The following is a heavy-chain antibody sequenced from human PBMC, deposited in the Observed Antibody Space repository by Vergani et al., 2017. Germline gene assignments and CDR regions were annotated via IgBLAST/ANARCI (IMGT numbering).Heavy chain of an antibody. J-gene: IGHJ4*02. CDR3: TRHVPCGDGACVHFDH. Sequence: EVMLVQSGAEVKKPGESLKISCKYSESSFISNEIAWVRQMSGKGLQWMGNINPIDSKIADSPSFQGQAIMSLDKSITTAYLQWRSLKASDTAIYYCTRHVPCGDGACVHFDHWGQGTQVTVSS. CDR2: INPIDSKI. V-gene: IGHV5-51*01. D-gene: IGHD2-21*01. CDR1: ESSFISNE.